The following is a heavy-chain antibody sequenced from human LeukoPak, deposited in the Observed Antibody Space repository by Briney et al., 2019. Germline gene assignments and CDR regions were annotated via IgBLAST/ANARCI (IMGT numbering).Heavy chain of an antibody. Sequence: PGGSPRLSCAASGFTFSSYSMNWVRQAPGKGLEWVSSISSSSSYIYYADSVKGRFTISRDNAKNSLYLQMNSLRAEDTAVYYCARVGYYYDSSGYFETYYFDYWGQGTLVTVSS. CDR2: ISSSSSYI. CDR3: ARVGYYYDSSGYFETYYFDY. V-gene: IGHV3-21*01. D-gene: IGHD3-22*01. CDR1: GFTFSSYS. J-gene: IGHJ4*02.